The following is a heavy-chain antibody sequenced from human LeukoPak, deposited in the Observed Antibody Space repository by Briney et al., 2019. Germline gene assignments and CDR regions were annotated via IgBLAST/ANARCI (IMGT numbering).Heavy chain of an antibody. CDR2: IIPIFGTA. CDR3: ATSTDYYDASGFYY. V-gene: IGHV1-69*06. CDR1: GYTFTSYG. D-gene: IGHD3-9*01. J-gene: IGHJ4*02. Sequence: VASVKVSCKASGYTFTSYGISWVRQAPGQGLEWMGGIIPIFGTANYAQKFQGRVTITADTSTTTVYMELSSLRSEDTAIFYCATSTDYYDASGFYYWGQGTLVSVSP.